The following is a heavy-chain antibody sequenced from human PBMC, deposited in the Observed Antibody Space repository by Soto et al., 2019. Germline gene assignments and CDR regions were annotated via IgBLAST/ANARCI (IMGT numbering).Heavy chain of an antibody. D-gene: IGHD3-3*01. CDR3: ARGGYYDFWSRQRADNYYYYMDV. V-gene: IGHV3-20*01. CDR2: INWNGGST. J-gene: IGHJ6*03. CDR1: GFTFDDYG. Sequence: PGGSLRLSCAASGFTFDDYGMSWVRQAPGKGLEWVSGINWNGGSTGYADSVKGRFTISRDNAKNSLYLQMNSLRAEDTALYHCARGGYYDFWSRQRADNYYYYMDVWGKGTTVTVS.